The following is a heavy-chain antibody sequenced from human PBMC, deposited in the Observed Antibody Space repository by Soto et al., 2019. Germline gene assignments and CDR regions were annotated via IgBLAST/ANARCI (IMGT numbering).Heavy chain of an antibody. Sequence: EVQLVESGGGLVKPGGSLRLSCAASGFSFSDYSMNWVRQAPGKGLEWVSSISGSTSYIYYADSLKGRFTVSRDNAEKSLYLQMNSLRAEDTAVYHCASDGPFCSGTGCRDYYHYMDFWGKGTTGSVAS. CDR1: GFSFSDYS. D-gene: IGHD2-2*01. CDR2: ISGSTSYI. V-gene: IGHV3-21*01. CDR3: ASDGPFCSGTGCRDYYHYMDF. J-gene: IGHJ6*03.